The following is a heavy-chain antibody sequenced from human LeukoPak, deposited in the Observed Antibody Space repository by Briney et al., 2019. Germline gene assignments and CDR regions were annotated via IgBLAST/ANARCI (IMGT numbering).Heavy chain of an antibody. Sequence: SETLSPTCTVSGYSISSAYYWGWIRPSPGKGLEWIGTIYHSGSTNYNPSLKSRVTMSLDKSKNHFSLKLNSVTAADTAMYYCARGGGAAMGLFDYWGQGALVTVSS. CDR3: ARGGGAAMGLFDY. D-gene: IGHD2-2*01. CDR2: IYHSGST. CDR1: GYSISSAYY. V-gene: IGHV4-38-2*02. J-gene: IGHJ4*02.